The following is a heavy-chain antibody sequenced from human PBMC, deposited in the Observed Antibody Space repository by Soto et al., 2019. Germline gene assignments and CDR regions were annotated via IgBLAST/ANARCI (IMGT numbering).Heavy chain of an antibody. D-gene: IGHD3-3*01. V-gene: IGHV1-24*01. CDR2: FDPEDGET. J-gene: IGHJ3*02. Sequence: ASVQVSCKVSGYTLTELSMHWVRQAPGKGLEWMGGFDPEDGETIYAQKFQGRVTMTEDTSTDTAYMELSSLRSEDTAVYYCATPFLGFTGAFDIWGQGTMVTVSS. CDR3: ATPFLGFTGAFDI. CDR1: GYTLTELS.